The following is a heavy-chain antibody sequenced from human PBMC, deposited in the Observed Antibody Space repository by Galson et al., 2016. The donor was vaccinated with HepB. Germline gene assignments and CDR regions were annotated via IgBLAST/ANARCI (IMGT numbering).Heavy chain of an antibody. CDR3: ARARVTVTTGRRYYYGIDA. CDR1: GGSFSGYY. CDR2: INDSESR. D-gene: IGHD4-11*01. V-gene: IGHV4-34*01. Sequence: SETLSLTCAVHGGSFSGYYWTWIRQPPGKGLEWIGDINDSESRNYNPSLKSRVTMSVDTSKNQFSLSVTSVTAADTAAYYCARARVTVTTGRRYYYGIDAWGNGTTVTVSS. J-gene: IGHJ6*04.